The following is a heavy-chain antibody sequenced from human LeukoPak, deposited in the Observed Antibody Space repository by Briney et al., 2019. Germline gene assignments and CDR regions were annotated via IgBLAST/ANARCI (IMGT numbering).Heavy chain of an antibody. CDR1: GDSISGSNYY. CDR2: IYYSGST. D-gene: IGHD2-15*01. J-gene: IGHJ4*02. CDR3: ARVACSGGSCPFDY. Sequence: SETLSLTCIVSGDSISGSNYYWGWIRQPPGKGLEWIGSIYYSGSTYYNPSLKSRVTISVDTSKNQFSLKLSSVTAADTAVYYCARVACSGGSCPFDYWGQGTLVTVSS. V-gene: IGHV4-39*01.